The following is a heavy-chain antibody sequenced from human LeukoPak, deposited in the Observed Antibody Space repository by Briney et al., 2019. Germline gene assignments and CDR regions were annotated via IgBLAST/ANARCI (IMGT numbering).Heavy chain of an antibody. CDR3: ARGTSSYDSSGYRVYYFDY. V-gene: IGHV3-74*01. CDR2: ISSDGSST. J-gene: IGHJ4*02. D-gene: IGHD3-22*01. CDR1: GFTSSSYW. Sequence: GGSLRLSCAASGFTSSSYWMHWVRQAPGKGLVWVSRISSDGSSTSYADSVKGRCTISRDNAKNTLYLQMNSLRAEDTAVYYCARGTSSYDSSGYRVYYFDYWGQGTLVTVSS.